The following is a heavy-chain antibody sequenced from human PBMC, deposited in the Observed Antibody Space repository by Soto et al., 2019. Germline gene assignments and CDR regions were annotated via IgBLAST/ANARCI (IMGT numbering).Heavy chain of an antibody. CDR3: TREGNYDYIWEFQGGYYFDY. Sequence: GGSLRLSCTASGFTFGDYAMSWFRQAPGKGLEWVGFIRSKAYGGTTEYAASVKGRFTISRDDSKSIAYLQMNSLKTEDTAVYYCTREGNYDYIWEFQGGYYFDYWGQGTLVTVSS. D-gene: IGHD3-16*01. CDR1: GFTFGDYA. V-gene: IGHV3-49*03. J-gene: IGHJ4*02. CDR2: IRSKAYGGTT.